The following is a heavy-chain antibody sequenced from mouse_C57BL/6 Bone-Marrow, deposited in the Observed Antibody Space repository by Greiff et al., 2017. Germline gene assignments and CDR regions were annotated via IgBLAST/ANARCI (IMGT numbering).Heavy chain of an antibody. Sequence: QVQLQQPGAELVKPGASVKMSCKASGYTFTSYWITWVKQRPGQGLEWIGDIYPGSGSTNYNEKFKSKATLTVDTSSRTAYMQLSSLTSEDSAVYYCARRPNYYAMDYWGQGTSVTVSS. J-gene: IGHJ4*01. CDR3: ARRPNYYAMDY. V-gene: IGHV1-55*01. CDR2: IYPGSGST. CDR1: GYTFTSYW.